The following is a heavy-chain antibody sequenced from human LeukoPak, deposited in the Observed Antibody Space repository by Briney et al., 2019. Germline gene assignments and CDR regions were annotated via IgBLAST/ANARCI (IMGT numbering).Heavy chain of an antibody. Sequence: ASVKVSCKASGYTFTSYGISWVRQAPGQGLEWMGWISAYNGNTNYAQKLQGRVTMTTDTSTSTAYMELRSLRSDDTAVYYCAREPGPGIAVAGTSGYWGQGTLVTVSS. CDR2: ISAYNGNT. V-gene: IGHV1-18*01. CDR3: AREPGPGIAVAGTSGY. D-gene: IGHD6-19*01. J-gene: IGHJ4*02. CDR1: GYTFTSYG.